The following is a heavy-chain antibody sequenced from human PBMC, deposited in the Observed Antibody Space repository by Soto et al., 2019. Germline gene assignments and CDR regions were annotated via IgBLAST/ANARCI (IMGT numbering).Heavy chain of an antibody. CDR1: GYTFTSYY. Sequence: ASVKVSCKASGYTFTSYYMHWVRQAPGQGLEWMGIINPSGGSTSYAQKFQGRVTMTRDTSTSTVYMELSSLRSEDTAVYYCARSYYDFWSGYYTGPIYYYYGMDVWGQ. J-gene: IGHJ6*02. CDR2: INPSGGST. CDR3: ARSYYDFWSGYYTGPIYYYYGMDV. V-gene: IGHV1-46*01. D-gene: IGHD3-3*01.